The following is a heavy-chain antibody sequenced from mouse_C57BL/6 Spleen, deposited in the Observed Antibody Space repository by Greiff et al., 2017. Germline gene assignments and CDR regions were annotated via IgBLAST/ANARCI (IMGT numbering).Heavy chain of an antibody. CDR3: TRGGLKIYDGYYGAMDY. Sequence: EVQGVESGEGLVKPGGSLKLSCAASGFTFSSYAMSWVRQTPEKRLEWVAYISSGGDYIYYADTVKGRFTISRDNARNTLYLQMSSLKSEDTAMYYCTRGGLKIYDGYYGAMDYWGQGTSVTVSS. J-gene: IGHJ4*01. D-gene: IGHD2-3*01. V-gene: IGHV5-9-1*02. CDR2: ISSGGDYI. CDR1: GFTFSSYA.